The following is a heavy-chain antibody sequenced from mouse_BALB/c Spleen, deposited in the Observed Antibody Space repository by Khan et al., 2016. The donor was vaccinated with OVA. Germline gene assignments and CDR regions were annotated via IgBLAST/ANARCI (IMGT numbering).Heavy chain of an antibody. D-gene: IGHD2-1*01. CDR2: IWGDGST. CDR3: ARADYGNYREAMDY. J-gene: IGHJ4*01. V-gene: IGHV2-6-7*01. Sequence: QVQLKQSGPGLVAPSQSLSITCTVSGFSLTGYGVNWVRQPPGKGLEWLGMIWGDGSTDYNSALKSRLILSKDNSKSQVFLKMNSLQTDDTARYYCARADYGNYREAMDYWGQGTSVTVSS. CDR1: GFSLTGYG.